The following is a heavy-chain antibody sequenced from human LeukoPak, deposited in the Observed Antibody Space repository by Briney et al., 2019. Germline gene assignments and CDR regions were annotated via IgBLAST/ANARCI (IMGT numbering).Heavy chain of an antibody. V-gene: IGHV1-69*05. CDR3: ASRTAGYCSVSSCSRAVDI. Sequence: SVKVSCKASGGTFSSYAISWVRQAPGQGLEWMGGIIPIFGTANYAQKFQGRVTITTDESTSTAYMELSSLRSKDTAVCYCASRTAGYCSVSSCSRAVDIWGQGTIVTVSS. CDR2: IIPIFGTA. D-gene: IGHD2-15*01. CDR1: GGTFSSYA. J-gene: IGHJ3*02.